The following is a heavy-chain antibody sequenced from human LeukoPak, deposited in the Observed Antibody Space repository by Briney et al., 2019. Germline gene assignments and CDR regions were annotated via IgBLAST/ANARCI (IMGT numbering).Heavy chain of an antibody. V-gene: IGHV1-46*01. CDR3: ARGLPNYYDSSGVFDY. CDR1: GYTFTSYY. D-gene: IGHD3-22*01. J-gene: IGHJ4*02. Sequence: ASVKVSCKASGYTFTSYYMHWVRQAPGQGLEWMGIINPSGGSTSYAQKFQGRVTMTRDTSTSTVYMELSSLRSEDTAAYYCARGLPNYYDSSGVFDYWGQGTLVTVSS. CDR2: INPSGGST.